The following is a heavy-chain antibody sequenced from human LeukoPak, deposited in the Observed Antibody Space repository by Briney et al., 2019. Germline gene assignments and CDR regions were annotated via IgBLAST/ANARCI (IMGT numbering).Heavy chain of an antibody. D-gene: IGHD6-6*01. CDR1: GGSISSSSYY. CDR3: ARASIAARLVDY. CDR2: IYYSGST. J-gene: IGHJ4*02. Sequence: SETLSLTCTVSGGSISSSSYYWGWIRQPPGKGLEWIGSIYYSGSTYYNPSLKSRVTISVDTSKNQFSLKLSSVTAADTAVYYCARASIAARLVDYWGQGTLVTVSS. V-gene: IGHV4-39*07.